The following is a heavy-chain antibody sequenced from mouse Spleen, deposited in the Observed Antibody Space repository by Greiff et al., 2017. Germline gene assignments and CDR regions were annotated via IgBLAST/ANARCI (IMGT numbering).Heavy chain of an antibody. CDR1: GYTFTDYY. CDR3: ARSTMITTRFAY. D-gene: IGHD2-4*01. J-gene: IGHJ3*01. CDR2: INPYNGGT. Sequence: SGPVLVKPGASVKMSCKASGYTFTDYYMNWVKQSHGKSLEWIGVINPYNGGTSYNQKFKGKATLTVDKSSSTAYMELNSLTSEDSAVYYCARSTMITTRFAYWGQGTLVTVSA. V-gene: IGHV1-19*01.